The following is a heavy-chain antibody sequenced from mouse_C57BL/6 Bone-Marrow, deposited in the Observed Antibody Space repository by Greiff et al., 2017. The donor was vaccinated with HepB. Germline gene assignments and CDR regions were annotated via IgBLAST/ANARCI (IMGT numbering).Heavy chain of an antibody. CDR2: INPNNGGT. D-gene: IGHD2-3*01. J-gene: IGHJ3*01. Sequence: SGPELVKPGASVKMSCKASGYTFTDYNMHWVKQSHGKSLEWIGYINPNNGGTSYNQKFKGKATLTVNKSSSTAYMELRSLTSEDSAVYYCAKRDGYSAWFAYWGQGTLVTVSA. V-gene: IGHV1-22*01. CDR1: GYTFTDYN. CDR3: AKRDGYSAWFAY.